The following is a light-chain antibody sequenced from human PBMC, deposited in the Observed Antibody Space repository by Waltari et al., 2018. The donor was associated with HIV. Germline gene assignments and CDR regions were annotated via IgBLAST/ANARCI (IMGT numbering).Light chain of an antibody. CDR2: AAS. Sequence: ETVLTQSPVTLSVSPGERVTLSCRASQSVSGNLVWYQQKPGQAPRLLIYAASSRATDIPARFSGSGSGTDYTLTISNLHSEDSAVYYCQQNIHWPPYTFGQGTKLEIK. CDR3: QQNIHWPPYT. J-gene: IGKJ2*01. CDR1: QSVSGN. V-gene: IGKV3-15*01.